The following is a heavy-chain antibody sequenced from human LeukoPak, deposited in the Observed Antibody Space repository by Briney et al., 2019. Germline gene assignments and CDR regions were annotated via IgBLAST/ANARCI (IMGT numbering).Heavy chain of an antibody. CDR3: ARGGYYDSSGYNWFDP. CDR1: GGSISSYY. J-gene: IGHJ5*02. Sequence: SETLSLTCTVSGGSISSYYWSWIRQPPGKGLWWIGYIYFSGSTNYNPSLKSRVTISVDTSKNQFSLKLSSVTAADTAVYYCARGGYYDSSGYNWFDPWGQGTLVTVSS. CDR2: IYFSGST. D-gene: IGHD3-22*01. V-gene: IGHV4-59*01.